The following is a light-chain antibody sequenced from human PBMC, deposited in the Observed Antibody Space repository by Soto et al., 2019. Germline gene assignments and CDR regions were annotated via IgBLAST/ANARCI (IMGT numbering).Light chain of an antibody. V-gene: IGLV2-14*03. CDR2: DVS. CDR1: SSDVGAYNF. J-gene: IGLJ2*01. Sequence: QSVLTQPASVSGSPGQSITISCTGASSDVGAYNFVSWYQHHPGKAPKLTIYDVSNRPSGDSDRFSGSKSGNTAFLTISGLQAEDEDDYYCSSYRNGGTLVFGGGTKVTVL. CDR3: SSYRNGGTLV.